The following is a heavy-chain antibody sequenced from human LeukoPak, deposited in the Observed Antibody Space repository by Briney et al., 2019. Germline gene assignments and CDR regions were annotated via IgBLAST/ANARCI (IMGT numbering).Heavy chain of an antibody. CDR3: ARHASGSYRRDFDY. D-gene: IGHD1-26*01. CDR1: GGSISGYY. Sequence: SETLSLTCTVSGGSISGYYWSWIRQPPGKGLEWIGYIYYSGSTNYNPSLKSRVTISVDTSKNQFSLKLSSVTAADTAVYYCARHASGSYRRDFDYWGQGTLVTVSS. J-gene: IGHJ4*02. CDR2: IYYSGST. V-gene: IGHV4-59*08.